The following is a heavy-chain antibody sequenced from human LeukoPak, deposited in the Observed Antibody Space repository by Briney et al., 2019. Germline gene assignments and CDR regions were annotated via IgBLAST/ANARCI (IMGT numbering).Heavy chain of an antibody. Sequence: SETLSLTCTVSGGSISSYYWSWIRQPPGKGLEWIGYIYYSGSTNYNPSLKSRVTISVDTSKNQFSLKLSSVTAADTAVYYCARAIGYDFWSGYSFDYWGQGTLVTVSS. CDR3: ARAIGYDFWSGYSFDY. J-gene: IGHJ4*02. D-gene: IGHD3-3*01. V-gene: IGHV4-59*01. CDR1: GGSISSYY. CDR2: IYYSGST.